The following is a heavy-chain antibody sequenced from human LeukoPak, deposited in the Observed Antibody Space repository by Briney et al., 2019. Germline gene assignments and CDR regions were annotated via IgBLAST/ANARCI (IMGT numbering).Heavy chain of an antibody. CDR3: ARYGSVLCGY. V-gene: IGHV4-38-2*02. CDR2: IYHSGST. CDR1: GYSISSGYY. J-gene: IGHJ4*02. D-gene: IGHD3-10*01. Sequence: SETLSLTCTVSGYSISSGYYWDWFRQPPGKGREWIGSIYHSGSTYYNPSLKSRVTISVDTSKNQFSLKLSSVTAADTAVYYCARYGSVLCGYWGQRTVVTVSS.